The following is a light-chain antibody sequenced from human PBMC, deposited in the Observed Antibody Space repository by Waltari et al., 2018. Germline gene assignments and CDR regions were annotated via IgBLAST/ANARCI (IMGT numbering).Light chain of an antibody. CDR1: QNILYSSNNKNY. J-gene: IGKJ5*01. CDR3: QQYYSAPIT. V-gene: IGKV4-1*01. Sequence: DIVMTQSPDSLAVSLGERATINCKSSQNILYSSNNKNYLAWFQQKPGQPPRLLIYSASTRESGVPERFSGSGSRTDFTLTINSLQAEGVAVYYCQQYYSAPITFGQGTRLEIK. CDR2: SAS.